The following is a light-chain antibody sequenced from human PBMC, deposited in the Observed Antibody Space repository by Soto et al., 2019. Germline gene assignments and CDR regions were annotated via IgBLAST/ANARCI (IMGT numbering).Light chain of an antibody. Sequence: EIVLTQSPGTLSLSPGERATLSCRASQSFSSSYLAWYQQKPGQAPRLLIYGASSRATGIPDRVSGSGSGTDFTLTISRLEPEDFAVYYCQQYGSSPLTFGPGTKVDIK. CDR2: GAS. J-gene: IGKJ3*01. V-gene: IGKV3-20*01. CDR3: QQYGSSPLT. CDR1: QSFSSSY.